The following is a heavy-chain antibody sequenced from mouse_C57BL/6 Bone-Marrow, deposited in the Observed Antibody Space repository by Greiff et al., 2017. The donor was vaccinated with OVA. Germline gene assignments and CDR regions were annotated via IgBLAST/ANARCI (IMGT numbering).Heavy chain of an antibody. D-gene: IGHD2-12*01. CDR1: GFTFSSYG. CDR2: ISSGGSYT. J-gene: IGHJ1*03. V-gene: IGHV5-6*03. Sequence: EVKLMESGEGLVKPGGSLKLSCAASGFTFSSYGMSWVRQTPDKRLEWVATISSGGSYTYYPDSVKGRFTISRDNAKNTLYLQMSSLKSEDTSMYYCARRLRRGNWYFDVWGTGTTVTVSS. CDR3: ARRLRRGNWYFDV.